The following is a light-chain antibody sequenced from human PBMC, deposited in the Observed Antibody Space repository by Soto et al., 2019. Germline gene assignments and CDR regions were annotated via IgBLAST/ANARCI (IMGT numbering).Light chain of an antibody. CDR2: RDN. Sequence: QSVLTQPPSVSGTPGQRVTISCSGGISNIGTNYVHWFQQLPGTAPKVLSNRDNQRPSGVPDRFSGSKSGTSASLAISGLRYEYEAEYYCAAWDDTVRSYVFGTGTKVTVL. V-gene: IGLV1-47*01. CDR3: AAWDDTVRSYV. J-gene: IGLJ1*01. CDR1: ISNIGTNY.